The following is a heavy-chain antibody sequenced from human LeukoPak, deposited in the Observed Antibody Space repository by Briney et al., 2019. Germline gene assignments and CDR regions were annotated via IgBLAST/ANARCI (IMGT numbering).Heavy chain of an antibody. CDR3: ARGLTYYDFWSGYVPYNWFDP. J-gene: IGHJ5*02. CDR2: IYYSGST. CDR1: GGSISSYY. Sequence: SETLSLTCTVSGGSISSYYWSWIRQPPGKGLEWIGYIYYSGSTNYNPSLKSRVTISVDTSKNQFSLKLSSVTAADTAVYYCARGLTYYDFWSGYVPYNWFDPWGQGTLVTVSS. D-gene: IGHD3-3*01. V-gene: IGHV4-59*12.